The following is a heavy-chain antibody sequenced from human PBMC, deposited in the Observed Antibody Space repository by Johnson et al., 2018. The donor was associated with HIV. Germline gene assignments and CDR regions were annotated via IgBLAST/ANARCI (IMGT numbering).Heavy chain of an antibody. CDR3: AKIGEGRWPRAAAFDI. CDR2: IKSDGSST. CDR1: GFTFSSYG. V-gene: IGHV3-NL1*01. Sequence: QVQLVESGGGVVQPGGSLRLSCAASGFTFSSYGMHWVRQAPGKGLVWVSRIKSDGSSTTYADSVKGRFPISRDNSKNTLYLQRNSRGAEDPAVYYCAKIGEGRWPRAAAFDIWGQGTMVTVSS. J-gene: IGHJ3*02. D-gene: IGHD3-10*01.